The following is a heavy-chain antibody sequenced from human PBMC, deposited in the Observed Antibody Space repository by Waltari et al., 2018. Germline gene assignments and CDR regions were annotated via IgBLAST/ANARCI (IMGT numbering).Heavy chain of an antibody. CDR2: NSSSSSYI. CDR3: ARTLGATIGAFDY. D-gene: IGHD1-26*01. J-gene: IGHJ4*02. Sequence: EVQLVESGGGLVKPGGSLRLSCAASGFTFSSYSMNWVRQAPGKGLEWVLSNSSSSSYIYYADSVKGRFTISRDNAKNSLYLQMNSLRAEDTAVYYCARTLGATIGAFDYWGQGTLVTVSS. V-gene: IGHV3-21*01. CDR1: GFTFSSYS.